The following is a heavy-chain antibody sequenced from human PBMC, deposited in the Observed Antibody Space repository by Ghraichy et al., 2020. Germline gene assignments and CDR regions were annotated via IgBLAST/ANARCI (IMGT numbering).Heavy chain of an antibody. Sequence: GGSLRLSCAASGFTFRSYWMRWVRQAPGTGLEWVAYINDGGSETCYVDSVKGRFTISRDNAKNSLFLQMNSLRAEDTAVYYCARDPLASDGYTGLDYWGQGTLVTVSS. D-gene: IGHD5-24*01. CDR1: GFTFRSYW. J-gene: IGHJ4*02. CDR3: ARDPLASDGYTGLDY. V-gene: IGHV3-7*01. CDR2: INDGGSET.